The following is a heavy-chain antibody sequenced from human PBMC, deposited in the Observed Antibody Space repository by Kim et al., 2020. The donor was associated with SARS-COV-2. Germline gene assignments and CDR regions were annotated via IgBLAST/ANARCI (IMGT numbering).Heavy chain of an antibody. CDR2: IIPIFGTA. D-gene: IGHD4-17*01. J-gene: IGHJ4*02. Sequence: SVKVSCKASGGTFSSYAISWVRQAPGQGLEWMGGIIPIFGTANYAQKFQGRITITADESTSTAYMELSSLRSEDTAVYYCARGPTVTDRFDYWGQGTLVTVSS. CDR1: GGTFSSYA. CDR3: ARGPTVTDRFDY. V-gene: IGHV1-69*13.